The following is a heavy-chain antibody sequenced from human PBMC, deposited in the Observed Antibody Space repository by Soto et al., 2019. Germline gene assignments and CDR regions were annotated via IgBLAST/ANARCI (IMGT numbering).Heavy chain of an antibody. CDR1: GRSMSGYY. V-gene: IGHV4-4*07. CDR3: AREDYYDTGYYVV. D-gene: IGHD3-9*01. Sequence: QVQLQESGPGVVKASETLSLTCTVSGRSMSGYYWSWIRQHAGERLEWIGRIYTSWTTDFNPSLKGRVTMSVDTSKNQFSLKFTSVTAADTALYYCAREDYYDTGYYVVWGQGTQVTVSS. J-gene: IGHJ4*02. CDR2: IYTSWTT.